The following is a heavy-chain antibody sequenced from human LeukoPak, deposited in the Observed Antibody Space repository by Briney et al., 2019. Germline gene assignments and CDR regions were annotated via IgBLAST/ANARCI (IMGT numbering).Heavy chain of an antibody. J-gene: IGHJ6*04. V-gene: IGHV1-69*05. CDR3: VRGPFPLMDV. CDR2: IIPIFGTA. CDR1: GGTFSSYA. Sequence: ASVKVSCKASGGTFSSYAISWVRQAPGQGLEWMGGIIPIFGTANYAQKFQGRVTITTDESTSTAYMELSSLRSEDTAVYYCVRGPFPLMDVWGKGTTVTVSS.